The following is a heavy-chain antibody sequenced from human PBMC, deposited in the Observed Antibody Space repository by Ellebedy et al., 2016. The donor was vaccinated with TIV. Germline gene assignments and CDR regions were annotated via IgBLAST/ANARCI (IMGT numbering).Heavy chain of an antibody. Sequence: GGSLRLXCAGSGFDLRTSAMSWVRQAPGKGLEWVSGINSGESATFYADSVKGRFTISRDNSKNTLYLQMNSLRAEDTAVYYCGRGSTGNYYAMDVWGQGTTVTVSS. CDR3: GRGSTGNYYAMDV. J-gene: IGHJ6*02. D-gene: IGHD1-1*01. CDR1: GFDLRTSA. CDR2: INSGESAT. V-gene: IGHV3-23*03.